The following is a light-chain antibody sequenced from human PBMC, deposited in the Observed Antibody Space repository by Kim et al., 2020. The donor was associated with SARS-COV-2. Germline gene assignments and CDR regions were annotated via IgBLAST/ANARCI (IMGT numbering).Light chain of an antibody. Sequence: DIQLTQSPSSLSASVGDGVTITCRASQGISSNLALYQQKPGKAPRLLIYAASTLETGVPSRFSGRGSGTEFTLAINSLQPEDFATYYCQQINSFPLTFGGGTKVDIK. V-gene: IGKV1-9*01. CDR2: AAS. CDR1: QGISSN. J-gene: IGKJ4*01. CDR3: QQINSFPLT.